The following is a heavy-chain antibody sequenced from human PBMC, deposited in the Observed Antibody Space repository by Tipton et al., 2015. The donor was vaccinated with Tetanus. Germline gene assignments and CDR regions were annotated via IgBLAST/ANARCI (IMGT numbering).Heavy chain of an antibody. J-gene: IGHJ4*02. D-gene: IGHD4-17*01. CDR1: GFTFDDFA. Sequence: SLRLSCEAFGFTFDDFAMHWVRQGPGMGLEWVSGLSWNSGHIDYAPSVRGRFTISRDNAKNSLYLQMNSLRAEDTALYYCVKDAGNYGDFFHFENWGQGTLVTVSS. CDR3: VKDAGNYGDFFHFEN. CDR2: LSWNSGHI. V-gene: IGHV3-9*01.